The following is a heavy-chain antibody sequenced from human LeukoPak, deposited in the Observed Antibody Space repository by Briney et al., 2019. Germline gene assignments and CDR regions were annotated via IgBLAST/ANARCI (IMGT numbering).Heavy chain of an antibody. D-gene: IGHD6-13*01. J-gene: IGHJ5*02. V-gene: IGHV1-2*02. Sequence: ASVKVSCKASGYTFTGYYMHWVRQAPGQGLEWMGWINPNSGGTNYAQKFQGRVTMTRDTSISTAYMELSRLRSDDTAMYYCARDVGITVADSFDPWGQGTLVTVSS. CDR3: ARDVGITVADSFDP. CDR1: GYTFTGYY. CDR2: INPNSGGT.